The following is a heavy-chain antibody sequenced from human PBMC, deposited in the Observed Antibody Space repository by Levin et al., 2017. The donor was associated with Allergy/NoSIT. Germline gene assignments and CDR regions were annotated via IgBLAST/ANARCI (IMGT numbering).Heavy chain of an antibody. CDR1: GYSFTSYW. CDR2: IYPGDSDT. V-gene: IGHV5-51*01. CDR3: ARGDPFDY. Sequence: KRGESLKISCQVSGYSFTSYWIGWVRQMPGKGLEWMGIIYPGDSDTKYSPSFQGQVTISADKSIRTAYLQWSSLRASDTAMYFCARGDPFDYWGQGTLVTVSS. J-gene: IGHJ4*02.